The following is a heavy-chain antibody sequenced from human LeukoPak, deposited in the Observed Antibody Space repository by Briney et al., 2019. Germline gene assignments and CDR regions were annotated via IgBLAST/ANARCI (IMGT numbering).Heavy chain of an antibody. CDR3: ARGLWFGDENPPYFDY. CDR1: GGSISSSSYY. V-gene: IGHV4-39*01. D-gene: IGHD3-10*01. J-gene: IGHJ4*02. CDR2: IYYSGST. Sequence: PSETLSLTCTVSGGSISSSSYYWGWIRRPPGKGLDWIGSIYYSGSTYYNPSLKSRVTISVDTSKNQFSLKLSSVTAADTAVYYCARGLWFGDENPPYFDYWGQGTLVTVSS.